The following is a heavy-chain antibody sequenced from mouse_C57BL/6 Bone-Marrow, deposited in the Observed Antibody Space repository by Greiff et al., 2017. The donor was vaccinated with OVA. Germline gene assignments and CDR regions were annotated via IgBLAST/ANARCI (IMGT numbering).Heavy chain of an antibody. D-gene: IGHD2-2*01. CDR3: ARRSGIYYGDDVGVFDY. CDR1: GYTFTSYW. V-gene: IGHV1-50*01. J-gene: IGHJ2*01. Sequence: QVQLQQPGAELVKPGASVKLSCKASGYTFTSYWMQWVKQRPGQGLEWIGEIDPSDSYTNYNQKFKGKATLTVDTSSSTAYMQLSRLTSEDSAVYYWARRSGIYYGDDVGVFDYWGQGTTLTVSS. CDR2: IDPSDSYT.